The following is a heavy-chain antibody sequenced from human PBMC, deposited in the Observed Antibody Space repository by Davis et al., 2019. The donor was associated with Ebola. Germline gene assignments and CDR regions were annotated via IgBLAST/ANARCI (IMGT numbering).Heavy chain of an antibody. CDR3: ARGNYGDYIVLYYYNMDV. Sequence: SETLSLTCTVSGGSISSYYWNWIRQPPGKGLEWIGYIYYSGSTDYSPSLRGRVTISLDTSKNQFSLRLSSVTAADTAVYYCARGNYGDYIVLYYYNMDVWGQGTTVTVSS. CDR2: IYYSGST. CDR1: GGSISSYY. D-gene: IGHD4-17*01. V-gene: IGHV4-59*01. J-gene: IGHJ6*02.